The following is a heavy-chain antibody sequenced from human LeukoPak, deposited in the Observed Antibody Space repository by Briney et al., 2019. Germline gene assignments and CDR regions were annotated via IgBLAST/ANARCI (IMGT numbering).Heavy chain of an antibody. J-gene: IGHJ4*02. CDR2: MYYTGRT. CDR1: NGSISTSSFY. CDR3: ARRSPNSGWPD. Sequence: SETLSLTCTVSNGSISTSSFYGGWIRQPPRKGLEWIGSMYYTGRTYYNPSLKSRVTISVDTSKNQFSLKLSSLTAADTAVYYCARRSPNSGWPDWGQGTLVTVSS. V-gene: IGHV4-39*01. D-gene: IGHD5-12*01.